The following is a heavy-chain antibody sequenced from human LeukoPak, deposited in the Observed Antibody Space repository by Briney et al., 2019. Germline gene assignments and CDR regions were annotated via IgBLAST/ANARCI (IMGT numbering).Heavy chain of an antibody. CDR2: LYYTGST. CDR3: ARLSWVVPAANFDY. J-gene: IGHJ4*02. CDR1: GGSISSSNYY. D-gene: IGHD2-2*01. V-gene: IGHV4-39*07. Sequence: SETLSLTCTVSGGSISSSNYYWGWIRQPPEKGLEWIGSLYYTGSTYYNPSLKSRVTISLDTSKNQFSLKLSSVTAADTAVYYCARLSWVVPAANFDYWGQGTLVTVSS.